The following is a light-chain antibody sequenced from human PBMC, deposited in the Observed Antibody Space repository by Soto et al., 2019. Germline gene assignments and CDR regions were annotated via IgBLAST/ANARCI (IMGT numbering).Light chain of an antibody. J-gene: IGKJ1*01. V-gene: IGKV3-11*01. CDR3: QQRSNCRRT. CDR1: QNINSY. Sequence: EIELTQSPATLSSSPGERATLSCRASQNINSYLAWYQHKPGQAPRLLIYDASNMPTGIPARFSGSGSGTDFTLTISSLEPEDFAVYYCQQRSNCRRTFGQGTKVEIK. CDR2: DAS.